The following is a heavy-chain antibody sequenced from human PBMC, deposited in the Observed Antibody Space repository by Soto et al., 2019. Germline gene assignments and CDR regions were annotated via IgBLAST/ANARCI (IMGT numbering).Heavy chain of an antibody. CDR1: GFTFSSYS. V-gene: IGHV3-48*02. CDR2: ISSSSSTI. J-gene: IGHJ3*02. D-gene: IGHD6-19*01. CDR3: ARALRQWLADAFDI. Sequence: EVQLVESGGGLVQPGGSLSLSCAASGFTFSSYSMNWVRQAPGKGLEWVSYISSSSSTIYYADSVKGRFTISRDNAKNSLYLQMNSLRDEDTAVYYCARALRQWLADAFDIWGQGTMVTVSS.